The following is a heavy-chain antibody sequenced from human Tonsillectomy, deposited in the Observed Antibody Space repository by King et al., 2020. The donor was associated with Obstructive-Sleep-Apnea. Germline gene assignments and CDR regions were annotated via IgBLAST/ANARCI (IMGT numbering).Heavy chain of an antibody. CDR1: GFTFSSYW. Sequence: VRLVQSGGGLVQPGGSLRLSCAASGFTFSSYWMSWVRQAPGKGLEWVANIKQDGSEKYYVDAVKGRLTSSRDNAKTSLYLQMNSLRAEDTAVYYCARVGGEYQLLYYYYGMDVWGQGTTVTVSS. CDR3: ARVGGEYQLLYYYYGMDV. CDR2: IKQDGSEK. V-gene: IGHV3-7*03. J-gene: IGHJ6*02. D-gene: IGHD2-2*01.